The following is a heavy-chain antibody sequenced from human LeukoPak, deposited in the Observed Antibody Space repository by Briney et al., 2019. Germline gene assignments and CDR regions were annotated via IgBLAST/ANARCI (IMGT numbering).Heavy chain of an antibody. CDR3: TREVGVTNSYYNGMDV. CDR2: ISSSSSTI. V-gene: IGHV3-48*01. CDR1: GFTFSSYS. D-gene: IGHD1-26*01. Sequence: PGGSLRLSCAASGFTFSSYSMNWVRQAPGKGLEWVSYISSSSSTIYYADSVKGRFTISRDNAKNSLYLQMNSLRAEDTAVFYCTREVGVTNSYYNGMDVWGQGTTVTVS. J-gene: IGHJ6*02.